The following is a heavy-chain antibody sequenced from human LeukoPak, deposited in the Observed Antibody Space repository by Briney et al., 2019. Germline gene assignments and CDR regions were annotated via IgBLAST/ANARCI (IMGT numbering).Heavy chain of an antibody. J-gene: IGHJ3*02. CDR3: ARDLRGYYDSSGPNDAFDI. D-gene: IGHD3-22*01. V-gene: IGHV1-69*13. Sequence: SVKVSCKASGYTFTSYGISWVRQAPGQGLEWMGGIIPIFGTANYAQKFQGRVTITADESTSTAYMELSSLRSEDTAVYYCARDLRGYYDSSGPNDAFDIWGQGTMVTVSS. CDR2: IIPIFGTA. CDR1: GYTFTSYG.